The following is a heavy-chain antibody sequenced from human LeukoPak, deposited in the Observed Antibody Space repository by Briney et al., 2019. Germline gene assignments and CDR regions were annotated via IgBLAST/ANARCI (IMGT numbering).Heavy chain of an antibody. Sequence: ASVKVSCKASGYPFTNYGISWVRQATGQGLEWMGWMNPNSGNTGYAQKFRGRVTMTRNTSISTAYMELSSLRSEDTAVYYCARGYPYYYDSSGYYTNWGQGTLVTVSS. CDR1: GYPFTNYG. CDR3: ARGYPYYYDSSGYYTN. CDR2: MNPNSGNT. V-gene: IGHV1-8*01. J-gene: IGHJ4*02. D-gene: IGHD3-22*01.